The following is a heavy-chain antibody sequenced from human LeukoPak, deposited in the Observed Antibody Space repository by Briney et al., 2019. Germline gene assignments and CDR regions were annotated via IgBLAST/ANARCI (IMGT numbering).Heavy chain of an antibody. V-gene: IGHV3-13*01. CDR2: IGADGKT. J-gene: IGHJ3*02. CDR1: GFTFSDFD. CDR3: AKEWLSGNKPDGYDI. D-gene: IGHD5-24*01. Sequence: GESLRLSCAASGFTFSDFDMHWVRQTTGEGLQWVSSIGADGKTYYPDSVKGRFTISRENAKNSFYLQMNSLRAEDTAVYYCAKEWLSGNKPDGYDIWGQGTVVTVSS.